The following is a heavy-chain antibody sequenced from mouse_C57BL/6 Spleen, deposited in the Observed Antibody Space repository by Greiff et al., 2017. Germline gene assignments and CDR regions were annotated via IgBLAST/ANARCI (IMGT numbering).Heavy chain of an antibody. CDR2: IDPSDRET. CDR3: ARDYGSSYRFAY. Sequence: QVQLQQSGAELVRPGSSVKLSCKASGYTFTSYWMHWVKQRPIQGLEWIGNIDPSDRETHYNQKFKDKATLTVDKSSSTAYMQLSSLTSEDSAVYYCARDYGSSYRFAYWGQGTLVTVSA. D-gene: IGHD1-1*01. CDR1: GYTFTSYW. V-gene: IGHV1-52*01. J-gene: IGHJ3*01.